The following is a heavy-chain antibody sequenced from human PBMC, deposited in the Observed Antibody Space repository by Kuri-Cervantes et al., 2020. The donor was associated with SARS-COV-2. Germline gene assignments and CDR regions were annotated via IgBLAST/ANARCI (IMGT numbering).Heavy chain of an antibody. Sequence: GKSLKISCAASGFTFSSYGMHWVRQAPGKGLEWVAVISYDGSNKYYADSVKGRFTISRDNSKNTLYLQMNSPRAEDTAVYYCAKDLAYYDFWSGYRMSGYGMDVWGQGTTVTVSS. J-gene: IGHJ6*02. CDR2: ISYDGSNK. CDR3: AKDLAYYDFWSGYRMSGYGMDV. D-gene: IGHD3-3*01. CDR1: GFTFSSYG. V-gene: IGHV3-30*18.